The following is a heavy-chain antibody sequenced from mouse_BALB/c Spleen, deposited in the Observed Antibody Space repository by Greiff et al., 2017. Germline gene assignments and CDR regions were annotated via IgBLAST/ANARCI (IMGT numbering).Heavy chain of an antibody. V-gene: IGHV3-6*02. Sequence: DVKLQESGPGLVKPSQSLSLTCSVTGYSIPSGYYWNWIRQFPGNKLEWMGYISYDGSNNYNPSLKNRISITRDTSKNQFFLKLNSVTTEDTATYYCARDRGRSWFAYWGQGTLVTVSA. D-gene: IGHD3-1*01. J-gene: IGHJ3*01. CDR1: GYSIPSGYY. CDR3: ARDRGRSWFAY. CDR2: ISYDGSN.